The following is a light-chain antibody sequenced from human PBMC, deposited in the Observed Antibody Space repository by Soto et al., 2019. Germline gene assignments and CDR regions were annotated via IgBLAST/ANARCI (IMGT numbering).Light chain of an antibody. V-gene: IGKV3-20*01. J-gene: IGKJ5*01. Sequence: EIVLTQSPGTLSLSPGERATLSCRASQSVSSSYLAWYQQKPGQAPRLLIYGASSRATGIPARFSGSVSGSDFILTINRLEPEDFAVYYCQQYGSSHTFGQGTRLEIK. CDR2: GAS. CDR3: QQYGSSHT. CDR1: QSVSSSY.